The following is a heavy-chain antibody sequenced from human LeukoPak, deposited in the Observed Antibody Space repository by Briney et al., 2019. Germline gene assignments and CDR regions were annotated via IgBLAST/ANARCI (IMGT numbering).Heavy chain of an antibody. J-gene: IGHJ3*02. CDR2: IYSGGST. V-gene: IGHV3-53*01. CDR3: ARVNMVRGALDAFDI. D-gene: IGHD3-10*01. CDR1: GFTVSSNY. Sequence: GGSLRLSCAASGFTVSSNYMSWVRQAPGKGLEWVSVIYSGGSTYYADSVKGRFTISRDNSKNTLYLQMNSLRAEDTAVYYCARVNMVRGALDAFDIWGQGTMVTVSS.